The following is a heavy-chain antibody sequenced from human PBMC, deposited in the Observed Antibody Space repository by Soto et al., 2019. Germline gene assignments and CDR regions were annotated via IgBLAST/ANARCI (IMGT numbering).Heavy chain of an antibody. Sequence: SETLSLTCAVYGGSFSAYYWSWIRQPPGKGLEWIGEIDHSGSTNYNPSLKSRVTISVDTSKNQFSLRLSSVTAADTAVYYCASQTNYYGSGSFYSWFDPWGQGTLVTVSS. CDR1: GGSFSAYY. V-gene: IGHV4-34*01. CDR2: IDHSGST. CDR3: ASQTNYYGSGSFYSWFDP. J-gene: IGHJ5*02. D-gene: IGHD3-10*01.